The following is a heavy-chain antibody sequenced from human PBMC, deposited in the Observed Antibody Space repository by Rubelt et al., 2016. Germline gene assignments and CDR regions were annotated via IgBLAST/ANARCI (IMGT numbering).Heavy chain of an antibody. CDR2: ISYDGSNK. CDR1: GFTFSSYA. CDR3: ARSGGGGSCRYYYYYGMDV. Sequence: QVQLVESGGGVVQPGRSLRLSCAASGFTFSSYAMHWVRQAPGKGLEWVAVISYDGSNKYYADSVKGRFTISRDNSKNTLYLQMNSLRAEDTAVYYWARSGGGGSCRYYYYYGMDVWGQGTTVTVSS. J-gene: IGHJ6*02. D-gene: IGHD2-15*01. V-gene: IGHV3-30*04.